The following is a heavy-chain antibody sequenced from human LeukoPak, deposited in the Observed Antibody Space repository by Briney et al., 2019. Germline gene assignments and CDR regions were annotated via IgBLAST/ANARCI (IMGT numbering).Heavy chain of an antibody. Sequence: ASVKVSCKASGYTFTSYVISWVRQAPGQGLEWMGYICSYNGNTNNPQKLHGRVTMTTDTSTSTAYMELRRLRSDDTVVYYCARESSAHSSSWYVRYDYWGQGTLVTVSS. V-gene: IGHV1-18*01. CDR3: ARESSAHSSSWYVRYDY. CDR1: GYTFTSYV. J-gene: IGHJ4*02. D-gene: IGHD6-13*01. CDR2: ICSYNGNT.